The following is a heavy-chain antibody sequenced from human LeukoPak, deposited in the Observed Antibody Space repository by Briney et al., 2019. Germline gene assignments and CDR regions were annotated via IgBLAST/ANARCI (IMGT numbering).Heavy chain of an antibody. J-gene: IGHJ3*02. V-gene: IGHV4-59*11. Sequence: PSETLSLTCAVSDDSFSSHYWTWIRRPPGKGLEWLGYISYIGSPNNNPPLKSRATISIDTSKTQFSLKLSSVTAADTAVYYCARELVTVTKGFDISGQGTMVSVSS. D-gene: IGHD4-17*01. CDR1: DDSFSSHY. CDR3: ARELVTVTKGFDI. CDR2: ISYIGSP.